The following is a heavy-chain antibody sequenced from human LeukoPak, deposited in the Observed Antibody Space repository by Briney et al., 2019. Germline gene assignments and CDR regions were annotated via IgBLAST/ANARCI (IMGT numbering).Heavy chain of an antibody. CDR2: LSGSGVTT. V-gene: IGHV3-23*01. Sequence: GGSLRLSCAASGFTFSSYEMNWVRQAPGKGPEWVSTLSGSGVTTYYADSVKGRFTISRDNSKNTLYLQMNSLRAEDTAVYYCAKSKNLGISGAFDYWGQGTLVTVSS. D-gene: IGHD7-27*01. CDR1: GFTFSSYE. CDR3: AKSKNLGISGAFDY. J-gene: IGHJ4*02.